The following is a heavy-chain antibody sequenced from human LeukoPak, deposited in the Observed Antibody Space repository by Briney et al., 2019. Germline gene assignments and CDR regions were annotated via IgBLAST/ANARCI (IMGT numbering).Heavy chain of an antibody. CDR3: ARVVTLLTHYDILTGSAGSNWFDP. D-gene: IGHD3-9*01. J-gene: IGHJ5*02. CDR2: INPNSGGT. CDR1: GYTFTGYY. V-gene: IGHV1-2*02. Sequence: GASVKVSCKASGYTFTGYYMHWVRQAPGQGLEWMGWINPNSGGTNYAQKFQGRVTITRNTSISTAYMELSSLRSEDTAVYYCARVVTLLTHYDILTGSAGSNWFDPWGQGTLVTVSS.